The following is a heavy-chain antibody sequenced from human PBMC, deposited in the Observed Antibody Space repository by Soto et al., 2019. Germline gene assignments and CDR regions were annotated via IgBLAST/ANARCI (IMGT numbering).Heavy chain of an antibody. J-gene: IGHJ4*02. V-gene: IGHV4-34*01. CDR3: ARDTPPYYIWGSYRPFDY. CDR2: INHSGST. D-gene: IGHD3-16*02. CDR1: GGSFSGYY. Sequence: SETLSLTCVVYGGSFSGYYWSWIRQPPGKGLEWIGEINHSGSTNYNPSLKSRVTISVDTSKNQFSLKLSSVTAADTAVYYCARDTPPYYIWGSYRPFDYWGQGTLVTVSS.